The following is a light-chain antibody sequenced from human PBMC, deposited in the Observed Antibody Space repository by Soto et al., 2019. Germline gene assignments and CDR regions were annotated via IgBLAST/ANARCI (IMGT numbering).Light chain of an antibody. CDR3: QHYGVSWLT. Sequence: EIVMTQSPATLSVSPGERATLSCRASQSVGNNVAWYQQKPGQAPRLLIHGTSTRATGIPARFSGSGSGTEFSLTISSLQSEDFAVYYCQHYGVSWLTSGGGTKVEIK. V-gene: IGKV3-15*01. CDR1: QSVGNN. CDR2: GTS. J-gene: IGKJ4*01.